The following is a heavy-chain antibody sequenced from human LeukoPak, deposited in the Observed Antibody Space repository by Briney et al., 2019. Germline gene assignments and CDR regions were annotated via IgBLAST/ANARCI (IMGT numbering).Heavy chain of an antibody. V-gene: IGHV3-21*01. CDR1: GFTLNRYS. CDR2: ISPSDNYI. J-gene: IGHJ3*02. CDR3: VRGPFDI. Sequence: GGSLRLSCAASGFTLNRYSMNWVRQAPGKGLEWVSSISPSDNYIYYADSVKGRFTISRDNAQNSLFLQMNSLRDDDTAIYYCVRGPFDIWGQGTLVTVSS.